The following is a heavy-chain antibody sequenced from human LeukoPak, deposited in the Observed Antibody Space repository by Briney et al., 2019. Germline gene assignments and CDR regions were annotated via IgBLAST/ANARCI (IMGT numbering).Heavy chain of an antibody. Sequence: GESLKISREGSGYSFTNYWIGWVRRMPGKGLEWMGIIYPDDSDTRYSPSFQGQVTISADKSIGTAYLQWSSLKASDTAMYYCAIGGDSSTSCYRCFNYWGQGTLVTVSS. J-gene: IGHJ4*02. CDR2: IYPDDSDT. V-gene: IGHV5-51*01. D-gene: IGHD2-2*01. CDR3: AIGGDSSTSCYRCFNY. CDR1: GYSFTNYW.